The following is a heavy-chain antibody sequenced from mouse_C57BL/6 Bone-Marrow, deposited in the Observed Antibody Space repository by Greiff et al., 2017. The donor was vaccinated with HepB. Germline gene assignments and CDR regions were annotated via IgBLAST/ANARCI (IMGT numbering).Heavy chain of an antibody. Sequence: VKLQQSGPELVKPGASVKISCKASGYAFSSSWMNWVKQRPGKGLEWIGRIYPGDGDTNYNGKFKGKATLTADKSSSTAYMQLSSLTSEDSAVYCCARKEGYYWGQGTTLTVSS. V-gene: IGHV1-82*01. CDR2: IYPGDGDT. CDR1: GYAFSSSW. J-gene: IGHJ2*01. CDR3: ARKEGYY. D-gene: IGHD3-3*01.